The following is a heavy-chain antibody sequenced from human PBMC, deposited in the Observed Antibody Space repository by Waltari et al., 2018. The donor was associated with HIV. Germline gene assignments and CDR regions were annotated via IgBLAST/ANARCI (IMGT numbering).Heavy chain of an antibody. CDR3: AKAESFYHPPDY. J-gene: IGHJ4*02. CDR2: ISWKSDST. V-gene: IGHV3-9*01. D-gene: IGHD1-26*01. Sequence: EVQLVESGGGLVQPGRSLRLSCAASGFTFDDYAMHWVRQVSGKGLEWVAGISWKSDSTGYADSVKGRFTISRDNAKTSLYLQMNSLRTEDTALYYCAKAESFYHPPDYWGQGTLVTVSS. CDR1: GFTFDDYA.